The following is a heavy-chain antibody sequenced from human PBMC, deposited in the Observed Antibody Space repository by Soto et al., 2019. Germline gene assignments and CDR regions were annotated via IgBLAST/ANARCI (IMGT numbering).Heavy chain of an antibody. D-gene: IGHD3-10*01. J-gene: IGHJ6*02. CDR2: INPNSGGT. V-gene: IGHV1-2*04. CDR3: ARGYYGSGQMDV. Sequence: QVQLVQSGAEVKKPGASVKVSCKASGYTFTGYYMHWVRQAPGQGLEWMGWINPNSGGTNYAQKVQGWVTMTRDTSISTAYVELSRLRSDDTAVYYCARGYYGSGQMDVWGQGTTVTVSS. CDR1: GYTFTGYY.